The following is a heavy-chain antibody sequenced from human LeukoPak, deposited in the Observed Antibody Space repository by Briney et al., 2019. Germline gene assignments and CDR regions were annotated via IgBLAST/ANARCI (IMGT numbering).Heavy chain of an antibody. CDR3: ARGYCSSASCLTNWFDP. CDR1: GGSISSGDYS. CDR2: IYHSGST. J-gene: IGHJ5*02. D-gene: IGHD2-2*01. Sequence: PSETLSLTCAVSGGSISSGDYSWSWIRQPPGKGLEWIGDIYHSGSTYYNPSLKSRVTISVDRSKNQFSLKVRSVTAADTAVYYCARGYCSSASCLTNWFDPWGQGTPVTVSS. V-gene: IGHV4-30-2*01.